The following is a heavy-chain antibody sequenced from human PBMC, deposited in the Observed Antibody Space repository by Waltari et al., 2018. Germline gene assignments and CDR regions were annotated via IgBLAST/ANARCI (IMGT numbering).Heavy chain of an antibody. Sequence: QVQLVESGGGVVQPGRSLGRSCTASEVLFSTSAMHWVRQAPGKGLEWIAVISASGDAEFYADSVKGRFSISRDNSKNTLYLQMNGLRGDDTAVYFCAGAPSWVRFLENWGQGTLVTVSS. CDR3: AGAPSWVRFLEN. J-gene: IGHJ4*02. CDR2: ISASGDAE. V-gene: IGHV3-30*01. CDR1: EVLFSTSA. D-gene: IGHD3-3*01.